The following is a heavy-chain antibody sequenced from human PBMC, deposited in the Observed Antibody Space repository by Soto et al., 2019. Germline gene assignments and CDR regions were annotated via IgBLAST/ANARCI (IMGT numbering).Heavy chain of an antibody. Sequence: GGSLRLSCAASGFTFSSYAMHWVRQAPGKGLEWVAVISYDGSNKYYADSVKGRFTISRDNSKNTLYLQMNSLRAEDTAVYYCARGDYYDSSGYPDYWGQGTLVTVSS. CDR1: GFTFSSYA. CDR3: ARGDYYDSSGYPDY. J-gene: IGHJ4*02. CDR2: ISYDGSNK. V-gene: IGHV3-30-3*01. D-gene: IGHD3-22*01.